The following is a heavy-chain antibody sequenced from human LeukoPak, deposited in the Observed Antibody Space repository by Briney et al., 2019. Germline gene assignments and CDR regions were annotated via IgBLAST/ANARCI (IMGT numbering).Heavy chain of an antibody. V-gene: IGHV1-2*02. J-gene: IGHJ4*02. CDR1: GYTFTGHY. CDR3: RTDRYGDYGDYIDY. D-gene: IGHD4-17*01. CDR2: INPNSGGT. Sequence: GGSVNVSCKATGYTFTGHYMHWVRQAPGQGLERMGWINPNSGGTNYAQKFQGRVTMTRDTSISTAYMELSRLRSDDPAVYYCRTDRYGDYGDYIDYWGQGTLVTVSS.